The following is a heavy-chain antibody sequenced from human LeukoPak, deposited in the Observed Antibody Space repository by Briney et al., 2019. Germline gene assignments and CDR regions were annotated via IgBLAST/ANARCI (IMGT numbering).Heavy chain of an antibody. CDR3: ARDRGGYTYSHDY. J-gene: IGHJ4*02. CDR1: GGSISSNNW. CDR2: IYHDGST. D-gene: IGHD5-18*01. Sequence: SETLSLTCAVSGGSISSNNWWIWVRQTPEKGLEWIGEIYHDGSTNYNPSLKSRVTISMDKSKNQLSLKLNFVTAADTAVYYCARDRGGYTYSHDYWGQGTLVTVSS. V-gene: IGHV4-4*02.